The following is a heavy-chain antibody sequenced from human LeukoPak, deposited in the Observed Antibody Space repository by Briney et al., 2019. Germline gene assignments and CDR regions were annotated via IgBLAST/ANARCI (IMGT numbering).Heavy chain of an antibody. Sequence: GGSLRLSCAPSGFTFGAYSLSWVRQAPGKGLEWAAKIKKDGSEKDYVDSVKGRFTISRDNAKGSLYLQLNSLRAEDTAVYYCARGFQRGDSPVWGQGTLVTVSS. D-gene: IGHD2-21*02. CDR3: ARGFQRGDSPV. V-gene: IGHV3-7*01. CDR2: IKKDGSEK. CDR1: GFTFGAYS. J-gene: IGHJ4*02.